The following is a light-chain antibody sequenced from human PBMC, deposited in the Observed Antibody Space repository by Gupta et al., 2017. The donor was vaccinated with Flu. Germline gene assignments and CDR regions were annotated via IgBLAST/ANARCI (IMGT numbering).Light chain of an antibody. CDR3: QSHDSSSQV. CDR2: EDN. J-gene: IGLJ3*02. Sequence: FLLTQPLSVSGSTSTTVTISCTRSSGNIASNYVQWYKQRPGTSPTTVIYEDNIRPSGVPDRFSGSIDRSSNSASLTISGRSSEDEDDYCCQSHDSSSQVFGGGTTLTVL. CDR1: SGNIASNY. V-gene: IGLV6-57*01.